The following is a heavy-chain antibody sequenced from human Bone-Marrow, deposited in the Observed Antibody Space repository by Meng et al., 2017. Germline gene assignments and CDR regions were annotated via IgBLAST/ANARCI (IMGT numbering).Heavy chain of an antibody. CDR1: GFTFSSYS. D-gene: IGHD6-13*01. CDR3: ARDRRAAGTKYYYGMDV. Sequence: GESLKISCAASGFTFSSYSMNWVRQAPGKGLEWVSSISSSSSYIYYADSVKGRFTISRDNAKNSLYLQMNSLRAEDTAVYYCARDRRAAGTKYYYGMDVWGQGT. J-gene: IGHJ6*01. CDR2: ISSSSSYI. V-gene: IGHV3-21*01.